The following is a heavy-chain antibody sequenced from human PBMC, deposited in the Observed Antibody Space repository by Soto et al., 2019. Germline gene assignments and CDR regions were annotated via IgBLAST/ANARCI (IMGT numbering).Heavy chain of an antibody. CDR2: IYYSGST. D-gene: IGHD2-8*01. V-gene: IGHV4-61*01. Sequence: SETLSLTCTVSGGSVSSGIYYWSWIRHPPGKGLEWIGYIYYSGSTNYNPSLKSRVTISVDTSKNQFSLKLSSVTAADTAVYYCARDRAYCTNGVCYTGDWFDPWGQGTLVTVSS. CDR1: GGSVSSGIYY. CDR3: ARDRAYCTNGVCYTGDWFDP. J-gene: IGHJ5*02.